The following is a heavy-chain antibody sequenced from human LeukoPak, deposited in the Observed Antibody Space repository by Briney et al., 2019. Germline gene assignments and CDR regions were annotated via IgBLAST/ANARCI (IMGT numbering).Heavy chain of an antibody. V-gene: IGHV3-21*03. J-gene: IGHJ4*02. D-gene: IGHD5-24*01. CDR3: TTEGGWLQLVDY. CDR2: ISSSSSYI. Sequence: GGSLRLSCAASGFTFSSYSMNWVRQAPGKGLEWVSSISSSSSYIYYADSVKGRFTISRDNAKNSLYLQMNSLRAEDTAVYYCTTEGGWLQLVDYWGQGTLVTVSS. CDR1: GFTFSSYS.